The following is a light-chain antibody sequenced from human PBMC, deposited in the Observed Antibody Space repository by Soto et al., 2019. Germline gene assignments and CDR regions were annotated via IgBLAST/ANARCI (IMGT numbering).Light chain of an antibody. CDR2: EVS. Sequence: QSALTQPASVSGSPGQSITISCTGTSSDVGNYDCVSWYQHHPGKAPKLMIYEVSNRPSGVSNRFSGSKSGNTASLTISGLQTDDEADYYCSSYTRSTSYVFGTGTKVTVL. CDR1: SSDVGNYDC. J-gene: IGLJ1*01. V-gene: IGLV2-14*01. CDR3: SSYTRSTSYV.